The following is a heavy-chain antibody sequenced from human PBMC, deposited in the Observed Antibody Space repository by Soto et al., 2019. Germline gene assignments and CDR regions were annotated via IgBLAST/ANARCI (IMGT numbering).Heavy chain of an antibody. D-gene: IGHD3-22*01. CDR1: GDSVSSNKSA. J-gene: IGHJ4*02. CDR2: TYYRSKWYN. Sequence: SQTLALPCGICGDSVSSNKSACNFIRQSPSRGLEWLGRTYYRSKWYNHYAVSVKSRITVNPDTSKNQFSLQLNSVTPEDTAVYYCARSGPGGYIDYWGQGTLVTVSS. CDR3: ARSGPGGYIDY. V-gene: IGHV6-1*01.